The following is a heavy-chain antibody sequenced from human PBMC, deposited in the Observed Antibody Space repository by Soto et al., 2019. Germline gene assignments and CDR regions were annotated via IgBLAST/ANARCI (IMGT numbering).Heavy chain of an antibody. D-gene: IGHD6-6*01. J-gene: IGHJ4*02. CDR1: GGSISSGGYY. CDR3: ASAVIAARLVDY. V-gene: IGHV4-31*03. Sequence: QVQLQESGPGLVKPSQTLSLTCTVSGGSISSGGYYWSWIRQHPGKGLEWIGYIYYSGSTYYNPSQKSRVTISVDTTKNQITLKLSSVTAADTAVYYCASAVIAARLVDYRDQRTLVTVSS. CDR2: IYYSGST.